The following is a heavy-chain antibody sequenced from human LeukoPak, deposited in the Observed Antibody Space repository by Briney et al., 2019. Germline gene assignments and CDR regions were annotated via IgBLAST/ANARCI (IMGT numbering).Heavy chain of an antibody. CDR2: MNPNSGNT. CDR1: GYTFTSYD. CDR3: ARGIRTYMTTVVYYFDY. J-gene: IGHJ4*02. D-gene: IGHD4-23*01. Sequence: ASVKVSCKASGYTFTSYDINWVRQATGQGLEWMGWMNPNSGNTGYAQKFQGRVTMTRNTSISTAYMELSSLRSEDTAVYYRARGIRTYMTTVVYYFDYWGQGTLVTVSS. V-gene: IGHV1-8*01.